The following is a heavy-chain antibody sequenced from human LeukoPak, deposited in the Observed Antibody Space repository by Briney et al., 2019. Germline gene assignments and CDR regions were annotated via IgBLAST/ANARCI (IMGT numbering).Heavy chain of an antibody. Sequence: SETLSLTCTVSGGSISSYYWSWIRQPPGKGLEWIGYIYYSGSTNYNPSLKSRVTISVDTSKNQFSLKLSSVTAADTAVYYCARDYSGYSSGRYKSGAFDIWGQGTMVTVSS. J-gene: IGHJ3*02. V-gene: IGHV4-59*01. CDR3: ARDYSGYSSGRYKSGAFDI. D-gene: IGHD6-19*01. CDR2: IYYSGST. CDR1: GGSISSYY.